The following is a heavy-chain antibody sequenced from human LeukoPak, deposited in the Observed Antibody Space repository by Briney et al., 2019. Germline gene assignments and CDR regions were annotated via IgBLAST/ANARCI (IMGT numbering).Heavy chain of an antibody. CDR2: ICHSGRT. CDR3: ARVDHRSYLDY. CDR1: GGSISSVKW. J-gene: IGHJ4*02. V-gene: IGHV4-4*02. Sequence: SETLSLTCAVSGGSISSVKWWSWVRQPPGKGLEWIGEICHSGRTNYNPSLKSRVTISVDTSKNQFSLKLSSVTAADTAVYYCARVDHRSYLDYWGQGTLVTVSS. D-gene: IGHD1-26*01.